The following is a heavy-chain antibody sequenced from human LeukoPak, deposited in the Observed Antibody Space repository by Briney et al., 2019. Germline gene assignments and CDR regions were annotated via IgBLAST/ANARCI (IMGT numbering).Heavy chain of an antibody. CDR2: INSDGSAT. CDR3: TRDHGLDV. CDR1: GFTFSSYW. J-gene: IGHJ6*02. Sequence: GGSLRLSCAASGFTFSSYWMSWGRQAPGKGLMWVSQINSDGSATSCADPVKGRCTISRDNAKNMLYLEMNSLRVEDTAVYFCTRDHGLDVWGQGTTVTVSS. V-gene: IGHV3-74*01.